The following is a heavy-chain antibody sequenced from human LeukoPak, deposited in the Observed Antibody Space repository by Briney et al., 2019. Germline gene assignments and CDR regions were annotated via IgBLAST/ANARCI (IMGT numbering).Heavy chain of an antibody. J-gene: IGHJ4*02. CDR1: GFTFSSYG. V-gene: IGHV3-33*01. CDR3: ARSEYYYGSGSYYFFDY. CDR2: IWYDGSGK. Sequence: PGGSLRLSCAASGFTFSSYGMHWVRQAPGKGLEWVGIIWYDGSGKYYADSVKGRFTISRDNSKNTVYPQMNSLRGEDTAVYYCARSEYYYGSGSYYFFDYWGQGTLVTVSS. D-gene: IGHD3-10*01.